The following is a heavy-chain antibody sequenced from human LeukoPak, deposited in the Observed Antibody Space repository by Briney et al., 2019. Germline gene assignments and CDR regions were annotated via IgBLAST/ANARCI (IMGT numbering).Heavy chain of an antibody. CDR1: GFTFSSYG. D-gene: IGHD6-13*01. CDR3: AKDGYLEAAAGTYDFDY. Sequence: GGSLRLSCAASGFTFSSYGVHWVRQAPGKGLEWVAFIRYDGSNKYYADSVKGRFTISRDNSKNTLYLQMNSLRAEDTAVYYCAKDGYLEAAAGTYDFDYWGQGTLVTVSS. V-gene: IGHV3-30*02. CDR2: IRYDGSNK. J-gene: IGHJ4*02.